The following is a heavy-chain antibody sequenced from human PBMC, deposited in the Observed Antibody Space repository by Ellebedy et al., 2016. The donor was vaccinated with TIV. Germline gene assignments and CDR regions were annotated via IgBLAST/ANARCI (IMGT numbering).Heavy chain of an antibody. CDR3: ARGFAWFSYAFDI. Sequence: ASVKVSXXASGYTFTGTDYYMHWVRQAPGQGLEWMGWINPKSGGTNYARKFQGRVTMTRDTSISTAYMELSRLRSDDTAVFYCARGFAWFSYAFDIWGQGTMVTVSP. J-gene: IGHJ3*02. D-gene: IGHD3-10*01. V-gene: IGHV1-2*02. CDR2: INPKSGGT. CDR1: GYTFTGTDYY.